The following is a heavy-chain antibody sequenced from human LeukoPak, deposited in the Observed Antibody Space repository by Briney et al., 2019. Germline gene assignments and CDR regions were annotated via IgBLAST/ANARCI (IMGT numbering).Heavy chain of an antibody. Sequence: GGSLRLSCAASGFTFSDYYMSWIRQAPGKGLEWVSYISSSGSTIYYADSVKGRFTISRDNAKNSLYLQMNSLRAEDTAVYYCARDGLQGYYYDSSGYYDYWGQGTLVTVSS. CDR1: GFTFSDYY. J-gene: IGHJ4*02. V-gene: IGHV3-11*04. CDR2: ISSSGSTI. CDR3: ARDGLQGYYYDSSGYYDY. D-gene: IGHD3-22*01.